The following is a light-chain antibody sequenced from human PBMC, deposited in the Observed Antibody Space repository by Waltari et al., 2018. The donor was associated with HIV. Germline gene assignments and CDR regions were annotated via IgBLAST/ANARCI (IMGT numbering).Light chain of an antibody. Sequence: ALPQPAPGPGPPGQSIPFSSPGPSSNVGGGNFVPGYQQHQGKAPKLLIYEGTKRPSGVSNRFSASKSGNTASLTISGLQAEDEADYYCCSCATPNTRVFGGGTKLTVL. CDR2: EGT. V-gene: IGLV2-23*01. CDR3: CSCATPNTRV. J-gene: IGLJ3*02. CDR1: SSNVGGGNF.